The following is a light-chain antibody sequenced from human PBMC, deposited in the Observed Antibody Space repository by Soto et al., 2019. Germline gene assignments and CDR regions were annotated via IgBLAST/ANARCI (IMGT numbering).Light chain of an antibody. V-gene: IGLV2-11*01. CDR1: SSDVGGYNY. J-gene: IGLJ1*01. CDR3: CSYAGSPRYV. CDR2: DVS. Sequence: QSALTQPRSVSGSPGQSVTISCTGTSSDVGGYNYVSWYQQHPGKAPKVMIYDVSELPSGVPDRFSGSKSGNTASLTISGLQAEDEADYYCCSYAGSPRYVFGTGTQLTVL.